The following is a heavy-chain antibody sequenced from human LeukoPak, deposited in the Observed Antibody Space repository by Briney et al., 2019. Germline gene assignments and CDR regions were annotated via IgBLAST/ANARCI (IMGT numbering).Heavy chain of an antibody. J-gene: IGHJ4*02. D-gene: IGHD6-25*01. CDR3: ARAVGYPYYFDY. CDR2: ISSDGGST. Sequence: GGSLRLSCAASGFSFRTYAMHWVRQAPGKGLGYVSAISSDGGSTYYANSVKGRFTISRDNSKNTLYLQMGSLRVEDMGVYYCARAVGYPYYFDYWGQGTLVTVSS. CDR1: GFSFRTYA. V-gene: IGHV3-64*01.